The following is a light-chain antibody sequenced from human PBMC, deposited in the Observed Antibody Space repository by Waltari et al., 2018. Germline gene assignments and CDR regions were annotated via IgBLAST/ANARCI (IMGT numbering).Light chain of an antibody. V-gene: IGKV3-11*01. CDR3: QQRSDWPPWT. Sequence: EIVLTQSPATLSLSPGERATLSCRASQNIVTSFAWYQQKPGQTPRLLIYDASNRATGGPARFSGSGSGTDFTLTISSLEPDDCSGYYFQQRSDWPPWTFGQGTKVESK. CDR1: QNIVTS. J-gene: IGKJ1*01. CDR2: DAS.